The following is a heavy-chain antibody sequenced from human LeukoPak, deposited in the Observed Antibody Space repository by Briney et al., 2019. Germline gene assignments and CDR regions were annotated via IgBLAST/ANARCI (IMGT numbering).Heavy chain of an antibody. J-gene: IGHJ4*02. CDR2: IYYSGST. CDR1: GGSISSSSYY. D-gene: IGHD5-12*01. V-gene: IGHV4-39*01. CDR3: ASDGYSGYDLNY. Sequence: SETLSLTCTVSGGSISSSSYYWGWIRQPPGKGLEWIGSIYYSGSTYYNPSLKSRVTISIDTSKNQFSLKLSSVTAADTAVYYCASDGYSGYDLNYWGQGTLVTVSS.